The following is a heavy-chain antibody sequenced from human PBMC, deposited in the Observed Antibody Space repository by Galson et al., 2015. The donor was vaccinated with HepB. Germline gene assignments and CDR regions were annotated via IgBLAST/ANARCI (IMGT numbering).Heavy chain of an antibody. Sequence: SLRLSCAASGFTFSSYAMHWVRQAPGKGLEWVAVISYDGSNKYYADSVKGRFTISRDNSKNTLYLQMNSLRAEDTAVYYCARDHIAAAGIYYYGMDVWGQGTTVTVSS. V-gene: IGHV3-30-3*01. CDR3: ARDHIAAAGIYYYGMDV. J-gene: IGHJ6*02. CDR1: GFTFSSYA. CDR2: ISYDGSNK. D-gene: IGHD6-13*01.